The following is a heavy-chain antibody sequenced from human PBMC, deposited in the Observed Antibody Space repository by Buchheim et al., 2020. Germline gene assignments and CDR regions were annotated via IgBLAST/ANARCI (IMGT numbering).Heavy chain of an antibody. CDR3: AKEVGVVDGDYSSGFDY. J-gene: IGHJ4*02. D-gene: IGHD4-17*01. V-gene: IGHV1-2*02. Sequence: QVQLVQSGAEVKKPGASVKVSCKASGYTFTGYYMHWVRQAPGQGLEWMGCINPNTGATNYAQKFQGRVTMTRDTSISTAYMELSRLRSDDTAVYYCAKEVGVVDGDYSSGFDYWGQGTL. CDR1: GYTFTGYY. CDR2: INPNTGAT.